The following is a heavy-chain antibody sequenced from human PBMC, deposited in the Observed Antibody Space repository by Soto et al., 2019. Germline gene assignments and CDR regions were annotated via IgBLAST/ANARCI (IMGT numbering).Heavy chain of an antibody. CDR1: GFTFSSYW. V-gene: IGHV3-74*01. J-gene: IGHJ6*02. D-gene: IGHD6-13*01. CDR3: ARAGALAAAEYYYYYGMDV. Sequence: GGSLRLSCAASGFTFSSYWMHWVRQAPGKGLVWVSRIKSDGSSTSYADSVKGRFTISRDNAKNTPYLQMNSLRAEDTAVYYCARAGALAAAEYYYYYGMDVWGQGTTVTVSS. CDR2: IKSDGSST.